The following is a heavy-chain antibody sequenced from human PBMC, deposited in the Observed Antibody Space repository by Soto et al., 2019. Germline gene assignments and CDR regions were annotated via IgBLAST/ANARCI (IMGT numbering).Heavy chain of an antibody. CDR1: GFTFSSYA. CDR3: AKVEGYYDSSGFDAFDI. V-gene: IGHV3-30-3*01. CDR2: MSYDGSNK. J-gene: IGHJ3*02. D-gene: IGHD3-22*01. Sequence: SLRLSCAASGFTFSSYAMHWVRQAPGKGLEWVAVMSYDGSNKYYADSVKGRFTISRDNSKNTLYLQMNSLRAEDTAVYYCAKVEGYYDSSGFDAFDIWGQGTMVTVSS.